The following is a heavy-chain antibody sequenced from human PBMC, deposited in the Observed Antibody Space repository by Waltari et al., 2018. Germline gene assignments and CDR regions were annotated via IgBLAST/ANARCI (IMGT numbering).Heavy chain of an antibody. Sequence: EGKLVESGGGLGQPGGSLRHYGGGSGFTLSDFYMLCVRQVQVKGIGWVSRIKADGSGPTYADAVGGRFSTSRENAKSTLYLQMNSLRVYDTAVYYCTSHRPGGYVMDLWAQGTTVTVSS. D-gene: IGHD2-15*01. CDR1: GFTLSDFY. CDR2: IKADGSGP. J-gene: IGHJ6*02. V-gene: IGHV3-74*03. CDR3: TSHRPGGYVMDL.